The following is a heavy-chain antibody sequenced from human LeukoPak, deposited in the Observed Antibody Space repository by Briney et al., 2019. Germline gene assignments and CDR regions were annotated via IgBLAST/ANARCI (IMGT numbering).Heavy chain of an antibody. CDR1: GFALSSHW. D-gene: IGHD3-22*01. CDR2: VNRDGSET. CDR3: AKGGESSGYYGGPDY. Sequence: GGSLRLSCAASGFALSSHWMTWVRQVPGRGPEWVANVNRDGSETYYLDSVKGRFTISRDNSKNTLYLQMNSLRGEDTAVYYCAKGGESSGYYGGPDYWGQGTLVTVSS. J-gene: IGHJ4*02. V-gene: IGHV3-7*01.